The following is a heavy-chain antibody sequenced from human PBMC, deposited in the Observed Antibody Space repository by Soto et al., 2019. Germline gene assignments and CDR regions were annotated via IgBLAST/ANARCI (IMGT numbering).Heavy chain of an antibody. J-gene: IGHJ4*02. CDR2: IYYSGST. Sequence: PSETLSLTCTVSGGSISSGGSFWSWIRQHPGKGLEWIGYIYYSGSTYYNPSLKGRVTISVDTSKNQFSLKLSSVTAADTAVYYCARDSTPSYGYFDSWGQGTLVTVSS. V-gene: IGHV4-31*03. CDR3: ARDSTPSYGYFDS. CDR1: GGSISSGGSF. D-gene: IGHD5-18*01.